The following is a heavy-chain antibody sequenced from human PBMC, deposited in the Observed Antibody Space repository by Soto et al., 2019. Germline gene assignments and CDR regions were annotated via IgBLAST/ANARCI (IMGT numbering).Heavy chain of an antibody. CDR1: GFTFSSYA. D-gene: IGHD2-2*01. J-gene: IGHJ6*03. Sequence: GGSLRLSCAASGFTFSSYAMSWVRQAPGKGLEWVSAISGSGGSTYYADSVKGRFTISRDNSKNSLYLQMGNLRAEDMAVYYCARDGGYCSSTSCYLRIDYYYYMDVWGKGTTVTVSS. V-gene: IGHV3-23*01. CDR3: ARDGGYCSSTSCYLRIDYYYYMDV. CDR2: ISGSGGST.